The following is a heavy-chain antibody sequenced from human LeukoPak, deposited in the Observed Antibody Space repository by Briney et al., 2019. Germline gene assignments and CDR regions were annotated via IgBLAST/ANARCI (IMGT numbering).Heavy chain of an antibody. CDR1: GFTFSSYS. J-gene: IGHJ3*02. V-gene: IGHV3-21*04. D-gene: IGHD5-24*01. CDR2: ISSSSSYI. Sequence: GGSLRLSCAASGFTFSSYSMNWVRQAPGKGLEWVSSISSSSSYIYYADSVKGRFTISRDKSMNTLYLQMNSLRAEDTAIYFCAKDIWRWAFDIWGQGTMVTVSS. CDR3: AKDIWRWAFDI.